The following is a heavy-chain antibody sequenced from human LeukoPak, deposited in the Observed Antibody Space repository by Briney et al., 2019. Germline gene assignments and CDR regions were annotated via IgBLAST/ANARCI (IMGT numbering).Heavy chain of an antibody. CDR1: GASISSSRYY. CDR2: ISYSGTT. V-gene: IGHV4-39*07. J-gene: IGHJ4*02. CDR3: ARNGRVGAKFSYFDY. Sequence: PSETLTLTCTVSGASISSSRYYWGWIRQPPGKGLEWIGSISYSGTTYYNPSLKSRVTISVDTSRNQFSLKLSSVTAADTAVYYCARNGRVGAKFSYFDYWGQGTLVTVSS. D-gene: IGHD1-26*01.